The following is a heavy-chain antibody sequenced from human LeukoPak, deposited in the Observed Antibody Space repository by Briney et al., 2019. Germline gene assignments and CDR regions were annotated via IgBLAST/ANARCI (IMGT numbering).Heavy chain of an antibody. CDR1: GGSISSYY. J-gene: IGHJ4*02. D-gene: IGHD4-17*01. V-gene: IGHV4-59*01. CDR2: VSYSGST. Sequence: SETLSLTCTVSGGSISSYYWSWIRQPPGKGLEWIGYVSYSGSTNYNPPLKSRVTISGDSSKNQFSLKLSSVTAADTAMYYCARGYKRTTVTTCHFDYWGQGTLVTVSS. CDR3: ARGYKRTTVTTCHFDY.